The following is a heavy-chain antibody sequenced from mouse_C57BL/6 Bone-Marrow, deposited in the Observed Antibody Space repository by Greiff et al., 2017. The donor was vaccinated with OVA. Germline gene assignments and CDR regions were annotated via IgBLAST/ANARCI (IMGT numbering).Heavy chain of an antibody. V-gene: IGHV1-55*01. J-gene: IGHJ3*01. CDR3: AREDYYYGSSAFAY. CDR1: GYTFTSYW. D-gene: IGHD1-1*01. CDR2: IYPGSGST. Sequence: QVQLQQPGAELVKPGASVKMSCKASGYTFTSYWITWVKQRPGQGLEWIGDIYPGSGSTNYNEKFKSKATLTVDTSSSTAYMQLSSLTSEDSAVYYCAREDYYYGSSAFAYWGQGTLVTVSA.